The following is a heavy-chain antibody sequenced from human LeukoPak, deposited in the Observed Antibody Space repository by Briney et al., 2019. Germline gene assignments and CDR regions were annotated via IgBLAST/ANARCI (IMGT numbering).Heavy chain of an antibody. CDR1: GGSISSSSYY. J-gene: IGHJ4*02. D-gene: IGHD3-22*01. V-gene: IGHV4-39*07. CDR2: IYYSGST. Sequence: PSETLSLTCTVSGGSISSSSYYWGWIRQPPGKGLEWIGSIYYSGSTYYNPSLKSRVTISVDRSKNQFSLKLSSVTAADTAVYYCARVQSDSSGYYYFDYWGQGTLVTVSS. CDR3: ARVQSDSSGYYYFDY.